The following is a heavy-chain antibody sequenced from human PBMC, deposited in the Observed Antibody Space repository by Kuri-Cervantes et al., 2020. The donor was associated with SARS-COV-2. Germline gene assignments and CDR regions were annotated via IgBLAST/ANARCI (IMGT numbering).Heavy chain of an antibody. Sequence: SETLSLTCTDSGGSISSSNYYWGWIRQPPGKGLEWIGSIHYSGNAYYNPTLKSRVTISVDTSKNQFSLKLSSVTAADTSVYYCARHMYKSNPGDAFDISGRGTLVTVSS. CDR1: GGSISSSNYY. D-gene: IGHD1-20*01. V-gene: IGHV4-39*01. CDR3: ARHMYKSNPGDAFDI. CDR2: IHYSGNA. J-gene: IGHJ3*02.